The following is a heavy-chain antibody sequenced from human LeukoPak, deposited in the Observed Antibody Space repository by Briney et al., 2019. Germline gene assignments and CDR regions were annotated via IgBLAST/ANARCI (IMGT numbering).Heavy chain of an antibody. Sequence: GGSLRLSCAASGFTFSSYEMNWVRQAPGKGLEWVSYISSSGSTIYYADSVKGRFTISRDNAKNPLYLQMNSLRAEDTTVYYCARDYNFDYWGQGTLVTVPS. CDR3: ARDYNFDY. CDR1: GFTFSSYE. J-gene: IGHJ4*02. V-gene: IGHV3-48*03. CDR2: ISSSGSTI.